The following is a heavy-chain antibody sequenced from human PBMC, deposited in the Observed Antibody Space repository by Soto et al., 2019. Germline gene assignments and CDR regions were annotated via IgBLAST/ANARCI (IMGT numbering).Heavy chain of an antibody. CDR1: GFTFSGYA. J-gene: IGHJ4*02. Sequence: QVQLVESGGGVVQPGRSLRLSCAASGFTFSGYAMHWVRQAPGKGLEWVAATSYDENYKYYADSVKGRFTISRDNSKNTLFLQMNSLRAEDTAVYYFACQGGSSGIWYFDYWGQGSLVTVSS. D-gene: IGHD6-6*01. V-gene: IGHV3-30*04. CDR3: ACQGGSSGIWYFDY. CDR2: TSYDENYK.